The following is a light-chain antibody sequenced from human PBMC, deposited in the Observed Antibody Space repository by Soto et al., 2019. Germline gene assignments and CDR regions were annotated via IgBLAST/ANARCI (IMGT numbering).Light chain of an antibody. CDR1: QSVSSN. CDR3: QQYGTSEII. J-gene: IGKJ5*01. CDR2: DAS. Sequence: EIVMTQSPATLSVSLGERATLSCRASQSVSSNLAWYQQKPGQAPRPLIYDASNRATGIPDRFSGSGSGTDFTLTISRLEPEDFAVFYCQQYGTSEIIFGQGTRLEIK. V-gene: IGKV3-20*01.